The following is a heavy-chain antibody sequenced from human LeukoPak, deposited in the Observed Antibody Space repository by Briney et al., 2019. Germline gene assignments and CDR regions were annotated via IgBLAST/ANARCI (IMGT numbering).Heavy chain of an antibody. V-gene: IGHV4-59*01. CDR2: IYYSGST. J-gene: IGHJ4*02. Sequence: SETLSLTCTVSGGSISSYYWSWLRQPPGKGLEWIGYIYYSGSTNYNPSLKSRVTISVDTSKNQFSLKLSSVTAADTAVYYCARVGMEVAAADYYFDYWGQGTLVTVSS. CDR3: ARVGMEVAAADYYFDY. CDR1: GGSISSYY. D-gene: IGHD6-13*01.